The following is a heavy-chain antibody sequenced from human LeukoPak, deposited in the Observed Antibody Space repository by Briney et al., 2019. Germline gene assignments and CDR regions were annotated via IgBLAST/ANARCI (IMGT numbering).Heavy chain of an antibody. CDR3: ARDVDNNDAFHV. D-gene: IGHD2-15*01. J-gene: IGHJ3*01. CDR2: ISYSGST. CDR1: GVSISSGVSY. Sequence: SETLSLTCTVSGVSISSGVSYWSWIRQHPGRGLEWIGYISYSGSTYQNPSLKSRVTISLDTSKNQFSLKLSSVTVADTAMYYCARDVDNNDAFHVWGQGTMVTVSS. V-gene: IGHV4-31*03.